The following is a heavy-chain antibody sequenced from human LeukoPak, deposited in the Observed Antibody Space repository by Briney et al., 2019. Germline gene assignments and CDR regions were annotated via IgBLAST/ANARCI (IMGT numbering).Heavy chain of an antibody. CDR3: ARDADIVVVPAAIPEYPLFFDY. J-gene: IGHJ4*02. CDR2: ITPGGGST. V-gene: IGHV1-46*01. Sequence: ASVKVSCKASGYTFTSYYMHWVRQAPGQGLEWMGVITPGGGSTSYAQKFQGRVTMTRDTSTSTVYMELSSLRSEDTAVYYCARDADIVVVPAAIPEYPLFFDYWGQGTLVTVSS. CDR1: GYTFTSYY. D-gene: IGHD2-2*02.